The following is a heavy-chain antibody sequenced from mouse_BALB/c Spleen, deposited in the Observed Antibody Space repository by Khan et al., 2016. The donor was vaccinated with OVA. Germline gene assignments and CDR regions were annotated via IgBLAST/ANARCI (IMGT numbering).Heavy chain of an antibody. D-gene: IGHD1-1*01. CDR3: AKFTPDYYSMDY. CDR2: IWGDGST. Sequence: VQLKESGPGLVAPSQSLSITCTVSGFSLTSYGVNWVRQPPGEGLEWLGVIWGDGSTNYHSTLKSRLIISKDSSKRQVFLTLNSLQTDDTATYXCAKFTPDYYSMDYWGQGTSVTVST. J-gene: IGHJ4*01. CDR1: GFSLTSYG. V-gene: IGHV2-3*01.